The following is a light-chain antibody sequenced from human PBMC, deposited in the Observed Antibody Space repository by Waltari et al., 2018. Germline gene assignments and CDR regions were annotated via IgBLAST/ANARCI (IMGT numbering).Light chain of an antibody. J-gene: IGKJ1*01. CDR1: QSISGW. V-gene: IGKV1-5*03. Sequence: DIQMTQSPPTLSASVGDRATITCRVSQSISGWLAWYQQKPGRAPKRLIFKASILESGVPSRFSGSGSGTEFTLTISSLQPDDFATYFCQYYGTFGQGTKVEIK. CDR2: KAS. CDR3: QYYGT.